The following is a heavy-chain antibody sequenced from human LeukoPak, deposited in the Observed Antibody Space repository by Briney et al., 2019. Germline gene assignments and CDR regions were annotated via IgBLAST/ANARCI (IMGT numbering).Heavy chain of an antibody. Sequence: GGSLRLSCAASGFTFSSYAMSWVRQAPGKGLEWVSAISGSGGSTYYADSVKGRFTISRDNSKNTLYLQMNSLRAEDTAVYYCAKDLMGVGDSSYWYFDLWGRGTLVTVSS. V-gene: IGHV3-23*01. CDR1: GFTFSSYA. CDR3: AKDLMGVGDSSYWYFDL. D-gene: IGHD4-17*01. J-gene: IGHJ2*01. CDR2: ISGSGGST.